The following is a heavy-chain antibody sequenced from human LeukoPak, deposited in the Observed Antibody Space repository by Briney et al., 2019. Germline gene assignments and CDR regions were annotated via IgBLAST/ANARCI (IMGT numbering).Heavy chain of an antibody. Sequence: PGGSLGLSCAASGFPFSKYWMLWVRQAPGKGLESVSRINTDGTVTTYADSVKCRFTVSRDNADNTMFLQMNSVRDEDTAVYYCATKQWLAPPPDSWGQGTPVTVSS. CDR2: INTDGTVT. CDR3: ATKQWLAPPPDS. D-gene: IGHD6-19*01. J-gene: IGHJ4*02. V-gene: IGHV3-74*01. CDR1: GFPFSKYW.